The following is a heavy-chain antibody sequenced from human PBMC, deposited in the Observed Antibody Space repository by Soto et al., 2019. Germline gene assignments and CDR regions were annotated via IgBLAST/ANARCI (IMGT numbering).Heavy chain of an antibody. CDR1: GYTFTSYA. D-gene: IGHD3-3*01. CDR3: AGGDFRFNAEYFQH. Sequence: GASVKVSCKASGYTFTSYAVHWVRQAPGQRLEWMGWINAGNGNTKYSQKFQGRVTITRDTSASTAYMELSSLRSEDTAVYYCAGGDFRFNAEYFQHWGQGTLVTVSS. V-gene: IGHV1-3*01. CDR2: INAGNGNT. J-gene: IGHJ1*01.